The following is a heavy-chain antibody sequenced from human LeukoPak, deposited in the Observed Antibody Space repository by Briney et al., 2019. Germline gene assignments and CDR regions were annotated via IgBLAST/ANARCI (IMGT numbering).Heavy chain of an antibody. V-gene: IGHV3-20*04. CDR2: INWNGGSI. D-gene: IGHD4-17*01. CDR1: GFTFDDYG. CDR3: ARDRSVTNDNWFDP. J-gene: IGHJ5*02. Sequence: PGGSLRLSCAASGFTFDDYGMSGVRQAPGKGLEWVSGINWNGGSIGYADSVKGRFTISRDNAKNSLYLHMNSLRAEDTAFYYCARDRSVTNDNWFDPWGQGTLVTVSS.